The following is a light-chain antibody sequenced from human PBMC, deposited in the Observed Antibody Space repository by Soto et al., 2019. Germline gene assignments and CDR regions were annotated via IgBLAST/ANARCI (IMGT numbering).Light chain of an antibody. CDR1: QSVSSK. CDR2: GAS. J-gene: IGKJ1*01. V-gene: IGKV3-15*01. CDR3: QQYNNWPPWT. Sequence: ERVLTQSPATLSVSPGERATLSCRASQSVSSKLAWYQQKPGQAPRLLIYGASTRATGIPARFSGSGSGTEFTLTISSLQSEDFAVYYCQQYNNWPPWTFGQGTKVEIK.